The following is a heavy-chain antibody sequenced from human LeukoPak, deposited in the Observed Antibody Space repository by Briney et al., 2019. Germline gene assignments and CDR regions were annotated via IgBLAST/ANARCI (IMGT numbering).Heavy chain of an antibody. D-gene: IGHD3-10*01. CDR1: GYTSTSYG. CDR3: ARANMVRGVGSFFDRNWFDP. J-gene: IGHJ5*02. CDR2: ISAYNGNT. Sequence: ASVKVSCKASGYTSTSYGISWVRQAPGQGLEWMGWISAYNGNTNYAQKLQGRVTMTTDTSTSTAYMELRSLRSDDTAVYYCARANMVRGVGSFFDRNWFDPWGQGTLVTVSS. V-gene: IGHV1-18*01.